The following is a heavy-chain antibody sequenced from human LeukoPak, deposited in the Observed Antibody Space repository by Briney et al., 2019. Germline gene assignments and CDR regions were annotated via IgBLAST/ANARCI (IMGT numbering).Heavy chain of an antibody. CDR3: ARGLRNYYGSGSYFEPFDY. CDR1: GGSFSGYY. V-gene: IGHV4-34*01. J-gene: IGHJ4*02. D-gene: IGHD3-10*01. Sequence: KPSETLSLTCAVYGGSFSGYYWSWIRQPPGKGLEWIGEINHGGSTNYNPSLKSRVTISVDTSKNQFSLKLSSVTAADTAVYYCARGLRNYYGSGSYFEPFDYWGQGTLVTVSS. CDR2: INHGGST.